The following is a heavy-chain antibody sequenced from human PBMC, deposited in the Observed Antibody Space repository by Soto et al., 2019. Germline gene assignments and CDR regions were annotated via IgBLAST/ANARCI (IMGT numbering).Heavy chain of an antibody. Sequence: GGSLRLSCAASGFTFSSYAMSWVRQAPGKGLEWVSAFSGSGGSTYYADSVKGRFTISRDNSKNTLYLQMNSLRAEDTAIYYWAKSRVVRVGPLDYRGQGTLVTVSS. CDR2: FSGSGGST. J-gene: IGHJ4*02. V-gene: IGHV3-23*01. CDR1: GFTFSSYA. CDR3: AKSRVVRVGPLDY. D-gene: IGHD2-15*01.